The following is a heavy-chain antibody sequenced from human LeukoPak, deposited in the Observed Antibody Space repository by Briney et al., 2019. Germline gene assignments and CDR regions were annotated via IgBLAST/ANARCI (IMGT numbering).Heavy chain of an antibody. CDR2: ISYDGTTQ. CDR3: AKGLVVTAVGRGFDY. D-gene: IGHD2-21*02. Sequence: GGSLRLSCAASGFTFSRYGMHWVRQAPGKGLEWVALISYDGTTQYYADSVKGRFTISRDNSKNTLSLQMNSLRTEDTAVYYCAKGLVVTAVGRGFDYWGQGTLVTVSS. J-gene: IGHJ4*02. V-gene: IGHV3-30*02. CDR1: GFTFSRYG.